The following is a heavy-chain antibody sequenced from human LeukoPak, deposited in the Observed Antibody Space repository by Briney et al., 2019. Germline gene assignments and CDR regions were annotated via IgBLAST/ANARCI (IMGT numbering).Heavy chain of an antibody. V-gene: IGHV3-7*01. J-gene: IGHJ4*02. Sequence: GESLRLSCAASGFTFGSYWMSWVRQAPGKGLEWVASIKQDGSEKYYVDSVKGRFTISRDNAKNSLYLQMNSLRAEDTAVYYCARVGGRYSPVGYWGQGTLVTVSS. CDR3: ARVGGRYSPVGY. CDR2: IKQDGSEK. D-gene: IGHD5-18*01. CDR1: GFTFGSYW.